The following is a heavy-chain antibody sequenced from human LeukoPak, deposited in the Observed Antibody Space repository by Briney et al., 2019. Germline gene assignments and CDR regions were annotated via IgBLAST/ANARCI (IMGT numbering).Heavy chain of an antibody. CDR2: INPNSGGT. J-gene: IGHJ5*02. D-gene: IGHD6-13*01. Sequence: GASVKVSCKTSGYSFTDYYIHWVRQAPGQGFEWLGWINPNSGGTKYAQKFQDSVSMTRDTSINTAYMELSSLRLDDTAVYYCARGVAAAGRRLYPWGQGTLITVSS. CDR3: ARGVAAAGRRLYP. CDR1: GYSFTDYY. V-gene: IGHV1-2*02.